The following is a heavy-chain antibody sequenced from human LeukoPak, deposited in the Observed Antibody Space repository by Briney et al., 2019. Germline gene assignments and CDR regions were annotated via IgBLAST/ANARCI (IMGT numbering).Heavy chain of an antibody. Sequence: ASVKASCKASGYTFTDFYIHWVRQAPGQGLEWMAWINPDSGGTNYAQKFQGRVTMTRDTSISTAYMELSRLTSDDTAVYYCARDSGGGQAYFDYWGQGTLVTVSS. CDR1: GYTFTDFY. CDR2: INPDSGGT. CDR3: ARDSGGGQAYFDY. V-gene: IGHV1-2*02. D-gene: IGHD3-16*01. J-gene: IGHJ4*02.